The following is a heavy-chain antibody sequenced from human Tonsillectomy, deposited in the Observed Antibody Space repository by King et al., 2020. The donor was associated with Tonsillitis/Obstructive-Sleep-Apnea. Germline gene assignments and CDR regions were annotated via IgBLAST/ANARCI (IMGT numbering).Heavy chain of an antibody. V-gene: IGHV3-23*04. Sequence: VQLVESGGGLVQPGGSLRLSCAASGFTFSTYAMSWVRQAPGKGLEWVSAMSGSDPGTYHADSVKGRFTLSRDNSKNTLYLQMNILRAEDAAVYYCAKGCAGHCSGTQCYEFDCWGQGTLVTVSS. CDR1: GFTFSTYA. D-gene: IGHD2-2*01. J-gene: IGHJ4*02. CDR2: MSGSDPGT. CDR3: AKGCAGHCSGTQCYEFDC.